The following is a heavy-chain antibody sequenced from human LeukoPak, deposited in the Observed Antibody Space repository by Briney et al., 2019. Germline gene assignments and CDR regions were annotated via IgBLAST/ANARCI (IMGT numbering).Heavy chain of an antibody. J-gene: IGHJ4*01. CDR2: ITSGGAST. CDR1: GFSISDYY. V-gene: IGHV3-11*01. D-gene: IGHD3-16*01. Sequence: GGSLRLSCDASGFSISDYYMSWIRQSPGKGLEWISYITSGGASTNYADSVKGRFTISRDKAKNSVALQLNSLRAEDTAVYYCTRQRRGTYYAFDSWGHGTLVTVSS. CDR3: TRQRRGTYYAFDS.